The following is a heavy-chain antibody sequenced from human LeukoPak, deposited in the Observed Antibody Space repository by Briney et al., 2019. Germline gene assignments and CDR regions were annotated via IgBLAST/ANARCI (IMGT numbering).Heavy chain of an antibody. Sequence: PGGSLRLSCAASGISFSSFGMHWVRQAPGKGLEWVTFIRYDGHNKYYADSVKGRFTISRDNSKNTLYLQMNSLRPEDTAVYYCARVIEENWNERYFDYWGQGTLVTVSS. D-gene: IGHD1-1*01. J-gene: IGHJ4*02. CDR3: ARVIEENWNERYFDY. V-gene: IGHV3-30*02. CDR1: GISFSSFG. CDR2: IRYDGHNK.